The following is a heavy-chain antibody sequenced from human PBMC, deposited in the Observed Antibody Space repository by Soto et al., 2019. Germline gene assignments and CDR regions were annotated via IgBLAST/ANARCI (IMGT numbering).Heavy chain of an antibody. CDR3: ARGGSGYDDAFDI. V-gene: IGHV4-31*02. CDR2: MYSSGST. Sequence: WTWTRQHAGKGLEWIGYMYSSGSTYSKPSLRSRGTISGDTSKNHFSLKLSSVTAADTAVYYCARGGSGYDDAFDIWGQGTMVTVSS. J-gene: IGHJ3*02. D-gene: IGHD3-22*01.